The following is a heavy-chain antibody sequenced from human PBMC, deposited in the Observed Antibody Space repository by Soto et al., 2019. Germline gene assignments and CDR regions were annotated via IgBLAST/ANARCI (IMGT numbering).Heavy chain of an antibody. CDR1: GGTFSSYA. CDR3: ARGEGYSYDHYYYGMDV. V-gene: IGHV1-69*13. CDR2: IIPIFGTA. D-gene: IGHD5-18*01. Sequence: ASVKVSCKASGGTFSSYAISWVRQAPGQELEWMGGIIPIFGTANYAQKFQGRVTITADESTSTAYMELSSLRSEDTAVYYCARGEGYSYDHYYYGMDVWRQRTTV. J-gene: IGHJ6*02.